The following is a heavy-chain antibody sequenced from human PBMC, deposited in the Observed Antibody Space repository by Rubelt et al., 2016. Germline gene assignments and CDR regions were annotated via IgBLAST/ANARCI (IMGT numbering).Heavy chain of an antibody. Sequence: EVQLLESGGGLVQPGGSLRLSCAASGFTFSTYAMTWVRQAPGKGLEWVSGISHSATGTYYADSVKGRFTISRDNSKNNMFLQRNSLRAGDTAVYYGATQYVGVAFYFDDWGQGTPVTVSS. D-gene: IGHD2-2*01. CDR2: ISHSATGT. CDR1: GFTFSTYA. J-gene: IGHJ4*02. CDR3: ATQYVGVAFYFDD. V-gene: IGHV3-23*01.